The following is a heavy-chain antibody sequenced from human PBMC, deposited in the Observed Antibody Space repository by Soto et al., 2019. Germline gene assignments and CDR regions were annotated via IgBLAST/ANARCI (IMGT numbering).Heavy chain of an antibody. CDR2: IYYSGST. J-gene: IGHJ5*02. D-gene: IGHD3-10*01. V-gene: IGHV4-59*01. Sequence: SETLSLTCTVSGGSISSYYWSWIRQPPGKGLEWIGYIYYSGSTNYNPSLKSRVTISVDTSKNQFSLKLSSVTAADTAVYYCAGDTMVRGVIVTWGQGTLVTVSS. CDR1: GGSISSYY. CDR3: AGDTMVRGVIVT.